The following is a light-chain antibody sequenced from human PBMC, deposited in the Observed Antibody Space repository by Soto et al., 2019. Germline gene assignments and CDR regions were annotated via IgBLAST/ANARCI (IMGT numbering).Light chain of an antibody. J-gene: IGKJ2*01. CDR2: DSS. Sequence: DIQMTQSPSSLSASVGDRVTITCQASQHISTYLNWYQQKPGKAPNLLIYDSSDLETGVPSRFSGSGSGTDFNLTINSLEPDDISIYYCQQYEKPPYTFGQGTKLEI. CDR1: QHISTY. V-gene: IGKV1-33*01. CDR3: QQYEKPPYT.